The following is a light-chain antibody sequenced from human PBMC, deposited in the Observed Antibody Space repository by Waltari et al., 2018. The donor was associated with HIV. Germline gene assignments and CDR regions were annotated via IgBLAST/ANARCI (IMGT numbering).Light chain of an antibody. CDR3: QQYGTSPYT. J-gene: IGKJ2*01. V-gene: IGKV3-20*01. CDR2: GAS. Sequence: EIVLTQSPGSLSLSPGERATLSCRASQRVSSSHLAWYQQTPGLPPRLLIYGASSRATGIPDRFGGSGSGTDFTLTISRLEPEDFAVYYCQQYGTSPYTFGQGTKLEIK. CDR1: QRVSSSH.